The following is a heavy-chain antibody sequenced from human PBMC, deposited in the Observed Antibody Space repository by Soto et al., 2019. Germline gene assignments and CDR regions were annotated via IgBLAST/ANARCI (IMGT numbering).Heavy chain of an antibody. CDR2: ITGSSSYI. J-gene: IGHJ4*02. CDR1: GFTFSSYS. V-gene: IGHV3-21*02. D-gene: IGHD3-22*01. CDR3: ARDVYYYDSSAYWAY. Sequence: EVQLVESGGGLVKPGGSLRLSCAASGFTFSSYSMNWVRQAPGKGLEWVSSITGSSSYIYYADSVKGRFTISRDNAKNSRYLQMNSLRAEDTAVYYCARDVYYYDSSAYWAYLGQGTLVTVSS.